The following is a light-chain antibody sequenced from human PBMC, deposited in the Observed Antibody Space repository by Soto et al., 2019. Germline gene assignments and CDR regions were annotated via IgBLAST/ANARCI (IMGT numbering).Light chain of an antibody. CDR3: QQRNTWPPIT. V-gene: IGKV3-11*01. J-gene: IGKJ5*01. Sequence: EIVRTQSPVTMSLSPGERATLSGRASQSVRTYLACSQFKPGQAPRLLIYDASRRASGVPAWFSGSGSGTDFTLTISSLEPEDFALYYCQQRNTWPPITFGQGTRLEIK. CDR1: QSVRTY. CDR2: DAS.